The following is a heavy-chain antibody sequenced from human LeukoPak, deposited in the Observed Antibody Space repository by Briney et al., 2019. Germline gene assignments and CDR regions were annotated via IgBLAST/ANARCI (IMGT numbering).Heavy chain of an antibody. V-gene: IGHV3-48*03. CDR1: GFTLSSYE. Sequence: GGSLRLSCAASGFTLSSYEMHWARQPPRMRLEWVTYISSSGSTIYYADSVKGRFTISRDNAKNSLYLQMNSLRADDTAVYYCARTLDPGTYYYYGMDVWGQGTTVTVSS. D-gene: IGHD1-14*01. CDR3: ARTLDPGTYYYYGMDV. CDR2: ISSSGSTI. J-gene: IGHJ6*02.